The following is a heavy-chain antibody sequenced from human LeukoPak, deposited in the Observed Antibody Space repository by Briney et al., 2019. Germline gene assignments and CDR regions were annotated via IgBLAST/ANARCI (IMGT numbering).Heavy chain of an antibody. CDR1: GYTFTSYY. CDR2: INPSGGST. D-gene: IGHD6-25*01. J-gene: IGHJ1*01. CDR3: APEGGSAPVYFQH. V-gene: IGHV1-46*01. Sequence: ASVKVSCKASGYTFTSYYMHWVRQAPGQGLEWMGIINPSGGSTSYAQKFQGRVTMTRDTSTSTVYMELSSLRSEDTAVYYCAPEGGSAPVYFQHWGQGTLVTVSS.